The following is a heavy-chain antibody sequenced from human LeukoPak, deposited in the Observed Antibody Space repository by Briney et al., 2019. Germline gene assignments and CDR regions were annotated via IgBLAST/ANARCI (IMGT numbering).Heavy chain of an antibody. CDR3: ARDEQWFGELLYYYYYMDV. V-gene: IGHV3-53*01. Sequence: GGSLRLSCAASGFTVSSNYMSWVRQAPGKGLEWVSIIYSGGSTFYADSVKGRFTISRDNSKNTLYLQMNSLRAEDTAVYYCARDEQWFGELLYYYYYMDVWGKGTTVTVSS. CDR1: GFTVSSNY. CDR2: IYSGGST. J-gene: IGHJ6*03. D-gene: IGHD3-10*01.